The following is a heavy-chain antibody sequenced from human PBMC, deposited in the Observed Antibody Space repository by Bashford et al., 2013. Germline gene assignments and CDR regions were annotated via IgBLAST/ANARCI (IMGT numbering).Heavy chain of an antibody. J-gene: IGHJ5*02. CDR3: AKALHCSSTSCYIGVPWFDP. V-gene: IGHV3-23*01. D-gene: IGHD2-2*02. Sequence: VRQAPGKGLEWVSAISGSGGSTYYADSVKGRFTISRDNSKNTLYLQMNSLRAEDTAVYYCAKALHCSSTSCYIGVPWFDPWGQGTLVTVSS. CDR2: ISGSGGST.